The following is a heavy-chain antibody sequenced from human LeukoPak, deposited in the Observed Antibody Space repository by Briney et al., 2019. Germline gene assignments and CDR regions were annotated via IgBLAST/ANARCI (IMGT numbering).Heavy chain of an antibody. CDR1: GGSISSSNW. Sequence: SGTLSLTCAVSGGSISSSNWWSWVRQPPGKGLEWIGEIYHSGSTNYNPSLKSRVTISVDKSKNQFSLKLSSLTAADTAVYYCARFSGIAVAGPPGDWGPGTLVTVSS. D-gene: IGHD6-19*01. CDR2: IYHSGST. CDR3: ARFSGIAVAGPPGD. V-gene: IGHV4-4*02. J-gene: IGHJ4*02.